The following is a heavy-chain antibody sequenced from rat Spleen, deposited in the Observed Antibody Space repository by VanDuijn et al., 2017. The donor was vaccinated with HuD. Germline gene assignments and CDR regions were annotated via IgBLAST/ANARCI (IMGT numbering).Heavy chain of an antibody. CDR1: GFTFSNYY. Sequence: EVQLVESGGGLVQPGRSMKLSCAALGFTFSNYYMAWVRQAPTKGLEWVASISTGGGSTYYRDSVKGRFTISRDNAKSTLYLQMDSLRSEDTATYYCARQSYYYDGSYYYYFDYWGQGVMVTVSS. V-gene: IGHV5-25*01. D-gene: IGHD1-12*02. CDR3: ARQSYYYDGSYYYYFDY. J-gene: IGHJ2*01. CDR2: ISTGGGST.